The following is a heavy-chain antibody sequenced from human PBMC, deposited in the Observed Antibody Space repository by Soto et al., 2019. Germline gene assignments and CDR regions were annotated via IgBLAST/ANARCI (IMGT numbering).Heavy chain of an antibody. CDR1: GFTFSSYE. Sequence: SGGSLRLSCAASGFTFSSYEMNWVRQAPGKGLEWVSYISSSGSTIYYADSAKGRFTISRDNAKNSLYLQMNSLRAEDTAVYYCARYDFWSGYLPAGMDVWGQGTTVTVSS. CDR3: ARYDFWSGYLPAGMDV. V-gene: IGHV3-48*03. J-gene: IGHJ6*02. CDR2: ISSSGSTI. D-gene: IGHD3-3*01.